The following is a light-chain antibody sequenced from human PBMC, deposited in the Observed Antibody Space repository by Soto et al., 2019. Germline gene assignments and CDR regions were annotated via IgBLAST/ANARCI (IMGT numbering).Light chain of an antibody. CDR3: FSYTTSSTLV. V-gene: IGLV2-14*01. Sequence: QSALTQPASVSGSPGQSITISCTGTSSDVGGYNYVSWNQQHPAKAPKLMIYEVSNRPSGVSHRFSGSKSGNTASLTISGLQAEDEADYYCFSYTTSSTLVFGGGTKVTVL. J-gene: IGLJ3*02. CDR1: SSDVGGYNY. CDR2: EVS.